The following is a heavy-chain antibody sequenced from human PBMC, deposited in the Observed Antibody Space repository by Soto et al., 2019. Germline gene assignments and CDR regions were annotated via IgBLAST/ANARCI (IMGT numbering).Heavy chain of an antibody. D-gene: IGHD6-19*01. CDR2: NNNRGDT. CDR1: GASIDNNGYS. CDR3: ARGGSGWKALNWFDP. V-gene: IGHV4-31*11. Sequence: PSETLSLTCAVSGASIDNNGYSWTWIRQHPGKGLEWIGTNNNRGDTYYNPSLKSPLTISLDTSQNHFSLRLNAVTAAGTATYYCARGGSGWKALNWFDPWGQGIMVTVSS. J-gene: IGHJ5*02.